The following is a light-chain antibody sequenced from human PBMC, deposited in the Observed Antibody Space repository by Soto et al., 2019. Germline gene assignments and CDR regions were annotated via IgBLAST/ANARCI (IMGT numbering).Light chain of an antibody. J-gene: IGKJ4*01. Sequence: EIVLTQSPATLCSSTGERATLSCRASRSIDTYLAGYPQKPRQAPRLLIYDASDRATGIPARFSGSGSGTALTLTISGLESEDFALYYCQQRYNWPLTFGGGTKVDIK. CDR3: QQRYNWPLT. CDR1: RSIDTY. CDR2: DAS. V-gene: IGKV3-11*01.